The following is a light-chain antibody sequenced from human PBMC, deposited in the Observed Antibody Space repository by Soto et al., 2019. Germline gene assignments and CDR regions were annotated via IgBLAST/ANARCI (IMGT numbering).Light chain of an antibody. CDR1: QRLSASD. J-gene: IGKJ5*01. CDR3: QQYGSSPIIN. CDR2: GVS. Sequence: EIVLTQSPGTLSLSPGQRATLSCRASQRLSASDIAWYQQKPGQAPKFLIYGVSSRATGIPDRFSGSGSGTDFTLTISRLEPEDFAVYHCQQYGSSPIINCGQGTRLEIK. V-gene: IGKV3-20*01.